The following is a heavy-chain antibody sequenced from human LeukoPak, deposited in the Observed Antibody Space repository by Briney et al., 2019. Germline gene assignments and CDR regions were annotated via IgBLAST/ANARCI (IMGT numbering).Heavy chain of an antibody. Sequence: PGGSLRLSCAASGFTFSSYGMHWVRQAPGKGLEWVAVISYDGSNKYYADSVKGRFTISRDNSKNTLYLQMNSLRAEDTAVYYCANLDSEYYYYYAMDVWGQGTTVTVSS. J-gene: IGHJ6*02. CDR3: ANLDSEYYYYYAMDV. CDR2: ISYDGSNK. CDR1: GFTFSSYG. D-gene: IGHD3-9*01. V-gene: IGHV3-30*18.